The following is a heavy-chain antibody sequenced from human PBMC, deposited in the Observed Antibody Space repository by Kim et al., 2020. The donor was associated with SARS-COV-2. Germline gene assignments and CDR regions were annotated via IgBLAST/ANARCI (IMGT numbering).Heavy chain of an antibody. CDR2: IIPIFGTA. D-gene: IGHD2-15*01. V-gene: IGHV1-69*06. Sequence: SVKVSCKASGGTFSSYAISWVRQAPGQGLEWMGGIIPIFGTANYAQKFQGRVTITADKSTSTAYMELSSLRSEDTAVYYCARVDCSGGSCPDMGAFDIWGQGTMVTVSS. J-gene: IGHJ3*02. CDR1: GGTFSSYA. CDR3: ARVDCSGGSCPDMGAFDI.